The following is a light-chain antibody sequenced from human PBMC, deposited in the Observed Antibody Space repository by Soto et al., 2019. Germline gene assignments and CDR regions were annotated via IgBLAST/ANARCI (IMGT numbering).Light chain of an antibody. CDR3: EQNGSPRPWT. CDR1: QSVSSSY. CDR2: GAT. J-gene: IGKJ1*01. Sequence: EIVLTQSPGTLSLSPGERATVSCRASQSVSSSYLAWFQQKPVQTPRLLIYGATTRATGITDRFSGSGSGTDLTHTIIRLEPEYFPVYYGEQNGSPRPWTFSHGAQLAIK. V-gene: IGKV3-20*01.